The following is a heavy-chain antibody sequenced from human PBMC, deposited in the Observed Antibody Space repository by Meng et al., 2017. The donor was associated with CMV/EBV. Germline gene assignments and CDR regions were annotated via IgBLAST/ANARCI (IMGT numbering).Heavy chain of an antibody. CDR1: GGTFSSYA. J-gene: IGHJ5*02. CDR3: ATWLGELLWEWFDP. V-gene: IGHV1-69*12. D-gene: IGHD3-10*01. CDR2: IIPIFGTA. Sequence: QVQLVQSGAEVKKXXSXVKVSXKASGGTFSSYAISWVRQAPGQGLEWMGGIIPIFGTANYAQKFQGRVTITADESTSTAYMVLSSLRSEDTAVHYCATWLGELLWEWFDPWGQGTLVTVSS.